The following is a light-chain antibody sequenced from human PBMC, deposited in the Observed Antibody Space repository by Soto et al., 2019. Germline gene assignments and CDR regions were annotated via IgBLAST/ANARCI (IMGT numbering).Light chain of an antibody. Sequence: EIVLTQSPATLSLSPGERATLSCRASQSVGSYLAWYQQKPGQAPRLLISDASNRATDIPARFSGSGSGTDFTLTITSLEPEDFAVYYCQQRSNWLTFGGGTKVEIK. CDR3: QQRSNWLT. CDR1: QSVGSY. J-gene: IGKJ4*01. CDR2: DAS. V-gene: IGKV3-11*01.